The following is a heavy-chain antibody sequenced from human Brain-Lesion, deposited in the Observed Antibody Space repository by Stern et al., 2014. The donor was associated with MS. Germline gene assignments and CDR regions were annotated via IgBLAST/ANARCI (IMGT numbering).Heavy chain of an antibody. V-gene: IGHV3-11*01. J-gene: IGHJ4*02. CDR3: TISSSRYYFDS. Sequence: VQLVESGGTLVKPGGSLRLSCAASGFIFRDYYMNWIRLAPGQGLEWVSYISTTASTIYYADSVKGRFTISRDNTKNSLFLQMSSLRAEDTAVYYCTISSSRYYFDSWGLGTLVTVSS. CDR2: ISTTASTI. CDR1: GFIFRDYY. D-gene: IGHD2-2*01.